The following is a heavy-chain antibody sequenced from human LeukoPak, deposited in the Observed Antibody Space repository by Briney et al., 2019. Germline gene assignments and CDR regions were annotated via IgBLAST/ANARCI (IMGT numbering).Heavy chain of an antibody. D-gene: IGHD5-12*01. Sequence: GGSLRLSCAASGFTLSSYSMNWVRQAPGKGLEWVSSISSSSSYIYYADSVKGRFTISRDNAKNSLYLQMNSLRAEDTAVYYCARQYSGYDSGKRYFDLWGRSTLVTVSS. J-gene: IGHJ2*01. CDR2: ISSSSSYI. CDR1: GFTLSSYS. V-gene: IGHV3-21*01. CDR3: ARQYSGYDSGKRYFDL.